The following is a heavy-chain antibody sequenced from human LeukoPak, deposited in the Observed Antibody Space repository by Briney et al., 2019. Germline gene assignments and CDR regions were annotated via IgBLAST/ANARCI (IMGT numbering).Heavy chain of an antibody. Sequence: PSETLSLTCTVSGGSIGSGYYWAWIRQPPGKGLEWIGSIHYGGTTHYNPSLQSRVTISADTSKNQFALALRSVTAADTAVYYCTRDIGDFVSDFWGQGTLVTVSS. CDR2: IHYGGTT. CDR1: GGSIGSGYY. V-gene: IGHV4-38-2*02. J-gene: IGHJ4*02. CDR3: TRDIGDFVSDF. D-gene: IGHD2-21*02.